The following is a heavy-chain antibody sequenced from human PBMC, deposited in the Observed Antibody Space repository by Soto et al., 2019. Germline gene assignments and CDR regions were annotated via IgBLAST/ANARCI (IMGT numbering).Heavy chain of an antibody. CDR3: STQNPGAYHFDY. Sequence: QVQLQESGPGLVKPSGTLALTCDVSGDSIGSSNYWSWVRQPPGKGLEWIGEIHQGGSPSYNPSLKSRVVISLDNSRNQFSLKVNSVTAADTAVYSCSTQNPGAYHFDYWGQGHLVTVSS. CDR2: IHQGGSP. V-gene: IGHV4-4*02. CDR1: GDSIGSSNY. D-gene: IGHD3-16*01. J-gene: IGHJ4*02.